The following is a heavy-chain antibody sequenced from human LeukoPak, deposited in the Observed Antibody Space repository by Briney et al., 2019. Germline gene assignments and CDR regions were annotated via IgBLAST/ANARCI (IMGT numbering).Heavy chain of an antibody. Sequence: SETLSLTCTVSGGSISRHYWSWIRQPPGKGLEWIGYIYYSGSTNYNPSLKSRVTISVDTSKNQFSLKLSSVTAADTAVYYCARGGYYYYHYMDVWGKGTTVTVSS. J-gene: IGHJ6*03. V-gene: IGHV4-59*11. CDR3: ARGGYYYYHYMDV. CDR2: IYYSGST. CDR1: GGSISRHY.